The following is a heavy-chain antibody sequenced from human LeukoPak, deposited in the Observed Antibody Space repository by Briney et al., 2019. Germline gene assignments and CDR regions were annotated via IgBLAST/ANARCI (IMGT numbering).Heavy chain of an antibody. CDR2: IIPIFGTA. J-gene: IGHJ4*02. D-gene: IGHD2-2*01. CDR1: GGTFSSYA. V-gene: IGHV1-69*05. CDR3: ARSGECSSTSCYYDY. Sequence: GASVKLSCKASGGTFSSYAISWVRQAPGQGLGWMGGIIPIFGTANYEQKFQVRVTITTDESTSTTYMELSSLRSEDTAVYYCARSGECSSTSCYYDYWGQRTLVTVSS.